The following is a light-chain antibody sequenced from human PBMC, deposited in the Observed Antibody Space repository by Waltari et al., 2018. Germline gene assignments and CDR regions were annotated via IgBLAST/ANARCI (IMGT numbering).Light chain of an antibody. Sequence: DIVLTQSPAILSLSPGERASLSCRASQSVSNYLAWYQQKPGQAPTLLIYETSNRATGIPARFSGSGFGTDFTLTISNLEPEDFAIYYCQQRRSWPLTFGGGTKVEIK. CDR3: QQRRSWPLT. CDR2: ETS. J-gene: IGKJ4*01. V-gene: IGKV3-11*01. CDR1: QSVSNY.